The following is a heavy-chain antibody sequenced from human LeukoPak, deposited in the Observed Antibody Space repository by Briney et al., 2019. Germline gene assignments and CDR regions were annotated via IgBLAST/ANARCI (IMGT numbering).Heavy chain of an antibody. J-gene: IGHJ6*03. CDR2: IYYSGST. CDR3: ARERTEGSGSYLVWLYYMDV. D-gene: IGHD3-10*01. Sequence: SETLSLTCTVSGGSISSYYWSWIRQPPGKGLEWIGYIYYSGSTNYNPSLKSRVTISVDTSKNQFSLKLSSVTAADTAVYYCARERTEGSGSYLVWLYYMDVWGKGTTVTVSS. V-gene: IGHV4-59*01. CDR1: GGSISSYY.